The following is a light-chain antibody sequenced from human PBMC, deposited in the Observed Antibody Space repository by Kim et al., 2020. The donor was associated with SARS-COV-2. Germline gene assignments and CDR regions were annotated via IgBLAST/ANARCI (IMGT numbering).Light chain of an antibody. V-gene: IGLV3-1*01. J-gene: IGLJ1*01. CDR3: QAWDSITAV. Sequence: SYELTQPPSVSVSPGQTASITCSGDELGDKYACWYQQKPGQSPVLVIYEDNKRPSGIPERFSGSNSGNTATLTISGTQAMDEADYYCQAWDSITAVFGTG. CDR2: EDN. CDR1: ELGDKY.